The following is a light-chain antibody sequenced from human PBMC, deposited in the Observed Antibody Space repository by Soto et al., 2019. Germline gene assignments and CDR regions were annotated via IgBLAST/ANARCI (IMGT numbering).Light chain of an antibody. Sequence: EIVLTQSPGTLSLSPGERATLSCGASQSVNNNSLAWYQQKPGQAPRLLFYAASNRATGVPDRFSGSGSGTDFTLTISRLEPEDFAVYHCQQYGSSPLTFGGGTKVEIK. V-gene: IGKV3-20*01. J-gene: IGKJ4*01. CDR2: AAS. CDR3: QQYGSSPLT. CDR1: QSVNNNS.